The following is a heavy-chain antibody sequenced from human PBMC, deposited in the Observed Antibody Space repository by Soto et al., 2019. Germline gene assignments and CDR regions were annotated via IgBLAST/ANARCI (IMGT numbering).Heavy chain of an antibody. V-gene: IGHV5-51*01. D-gene: IGHD3-16*01. CDR1: GYSFTTYW. J-gene: IGHJ4*02. CDR3: ARQELGVGPVH. CDR2: IYPGDSGI. Sequence: GESLKISCKGSGYSFTTYWIGWVRQMPGKGLEWMGIIYPGDSGIRYSPSFQGQVTISADKSITTAYLQWSSLKASDTAMYYCARQELGVGPVHWGQGTVVTVSS.